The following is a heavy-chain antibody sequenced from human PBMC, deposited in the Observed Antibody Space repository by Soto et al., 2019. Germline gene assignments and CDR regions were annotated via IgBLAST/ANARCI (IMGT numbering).Heavy chain of an antibody. CDR2: IYYSGST. J-gene: IGHJ6*02. D-gene: IGHD2-2*01. Sequence: SETLSLTCTVSGGSISGYYWSWIRQHPGKGLEWIGYIYYSGSTYYNPSLKSRVTISVDTSKNQFSLKLSSVTAADTAVYYCAVSRDGYSMDVWGQGTTVTVSS. CDR3: AVSRDGYSMDV. V-gene: IGHV4-59*06. CDR1: GGSISGYY.